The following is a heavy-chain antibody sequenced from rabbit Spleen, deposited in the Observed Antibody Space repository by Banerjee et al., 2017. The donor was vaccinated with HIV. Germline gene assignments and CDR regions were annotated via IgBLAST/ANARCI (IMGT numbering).Heavy chain of an antibody. CDR1: GFSFSGSYY. V-gene: IGHV1S40*01. Sequence: QSLEESGGDLVKPGASLTLTCTASGFSFSGSYYMCWVRQAPGKGLQWIACIDSGSSGFTYFANWASGRFTISKTSSTTVTLQMTSLTVADTATYFCARDTGSSFSSYGMDLWGPGTLVTVS. D-gene: IGHD8-1*01. J-gene: IGHJ6*01. CDR3: ARDTGSSFSSYGMDL. CDR2: IDSGSSGFT.